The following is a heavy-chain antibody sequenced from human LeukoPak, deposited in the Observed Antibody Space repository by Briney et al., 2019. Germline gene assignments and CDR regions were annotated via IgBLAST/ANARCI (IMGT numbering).Heavy chain of an antibody. CDR1: GGSFSGYY. V-gene: IGHV4-34*01. CDR3: ARGGGSSWYYFDYFDY. CDR2: INHSGST. D-gene: IGHD6-13*01. J-gene: IGHJ4*02. Sequence: SETLSLTCAVYGGSFSGYYWSWIRQPPGKGLEWIGEINHSGSTNYNPSLKSRVTISVDTSKNQFSLKLSSVTAADTAVYYCARGGGSSWYYFDYFDYWGQGTLVTVSS.